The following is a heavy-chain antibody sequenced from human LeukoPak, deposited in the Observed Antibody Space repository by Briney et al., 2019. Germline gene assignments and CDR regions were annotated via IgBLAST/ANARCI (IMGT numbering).Heavy chain of an antibody. J-gene: IGHJ4*02. D-gene: IGHD3-22*01. CDR3: ARLYYNNSGSYYFDY. CDR1: GGSISLSYYY. CDR2: IYDSGST. V-gene: IGHV4-61*05. Sequence: SETLSLTCSVSGGSISLSYYYWGWLRQPPGKGLEWIGYIYDSGSTNYNPSLKSRVTISVDTSKNQFSLKLSSVTAADTAVYYCARLYYNNSGSYYFDYWGQGTLVTVSS.